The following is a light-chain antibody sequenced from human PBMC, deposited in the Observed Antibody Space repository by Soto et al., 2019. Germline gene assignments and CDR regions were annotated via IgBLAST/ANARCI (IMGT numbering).Light chain of an antibody. CDR1: GSDVGGYDY. CDR2: DVS. V-gene: IGLV2-11*01. Sequence: QSALTQPRSVSGSPGQSVTISCTGTGSDVGGYDYVSWYQQHPGNAPKLIIYDVSKRPSGVPDRFSGSKSGNTASLTISGLQAEDEADYYCCSYAGSYTWVFGGGTKLTVL. J-gene: IGLJ3*02. CDR3: CSYAGSYTWV.